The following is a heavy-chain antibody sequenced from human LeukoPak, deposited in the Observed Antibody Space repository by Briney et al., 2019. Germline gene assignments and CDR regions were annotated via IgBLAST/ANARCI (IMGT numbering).Heavy chain of an antibody. CDR3: ARDSLPSSSWYYYYYYTDV. J-gene: IGHJ6*03. Sequence: ASVKVSCKASGYTFTGYYMHWVRQAPGQGLEWMGWINPNSGGTNYAQKFQGRVTMTRDTSISTAYMELSRLRSDDTAVYYCARDSLPSSSWYYYYYYTDVWGKGTTVTVSS. V-gene: IGHV1-2*02. D-gene: IGHD6-13*01. CDR1: GYTFTGYY. CDR2: INPNSGGT.